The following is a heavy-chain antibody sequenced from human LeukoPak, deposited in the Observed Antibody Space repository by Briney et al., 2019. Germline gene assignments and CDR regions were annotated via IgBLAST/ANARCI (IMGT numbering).Heavy chain of an antibody. J-gene: IGHJ4*02. CDR1: GYTFTSYG. Sequence: ASVKVSCQASGYTFTSYGISWVRQAPGQGLEWMGWISAYNGNTNYAQKLQGRVTMTTDTSTSTAYMELRSLRSDDTAVYYCARAYLNTAMAYFDYWGQGTLVTVSS. D-gene: IGHD5-18*01. CDR2: ISAYNGNT. V-gene: IGHV1-18*01. CDR3: ARAYLNTAMAYFDY.